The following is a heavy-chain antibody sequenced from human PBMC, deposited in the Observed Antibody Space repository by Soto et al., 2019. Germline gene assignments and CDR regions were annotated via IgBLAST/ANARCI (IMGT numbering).Heavy chain of an antibody. D-gene: IGHD2-8*01. CDR2: IYYSGST. Sequence: PSETLSLTCTVSGGSIISGGYYWIWIRQHPGKGLEWIGYIYYSGSTYYNPSLKSRVTISVDTSKNQFSLKLSSVTAADTAVYYCARDRGERYCTNGVCPFRWFDPWGQGTLVTVSS. CDR3: ARDRGERYCTNGVCPFRWFDP. V-gene: IGHV4-31*03. CDR1: GGSIISGGYY. J-gene: IGHJ5*02.